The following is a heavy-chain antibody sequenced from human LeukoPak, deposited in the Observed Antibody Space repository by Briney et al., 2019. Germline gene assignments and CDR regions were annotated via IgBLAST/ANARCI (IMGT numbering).Heavy chain of an antibody. D-gene: IGHD5-12*01. CDR1: GFNFDDYA. V-gene: IGHV3-9*01. CDR2: ISYNSDTI. J-gene: IGHJ6*02. CDR3: VKDIVATIPFINYGMDV. Sequence: GGSLRLSCAASGFNFDDYAMHWVRLVPGKGLEWVSGISYNSDTIGYVDSVKGRFTISRDNPKNSLYLQMDSLRAEDAALYYCVKDIVATIPFINYGMDVWGRGTTVIVSS.